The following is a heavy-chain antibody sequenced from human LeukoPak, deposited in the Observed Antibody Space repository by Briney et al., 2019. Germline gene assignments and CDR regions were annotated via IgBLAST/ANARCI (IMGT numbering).Heavy chain of an antibody. CDR1: GXTFSSYW. CDR3: ARNWAFDI. CDR2: IKQDGSEK. Sequence: GGSLRLSCAXSGXTFSSYWMSWVRQAPGKGLEWVANIKQDGSEKYYVDSVKGRFTVSRDNAKNLLYLQMNSLRAEDTAVYYCARNWAFDIWGQGTMVTVSS. V-gene: IGHV3-7*01. J-gene: IGHJ3*02.